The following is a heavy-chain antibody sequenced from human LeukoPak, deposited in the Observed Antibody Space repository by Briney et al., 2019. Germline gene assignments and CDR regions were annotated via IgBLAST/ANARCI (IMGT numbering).Heavy chain of an antibody. D-gene: IGHD5-24*01. Sequence: PGGSLRLSCAVSGLTLSNYGMSWVRQAPGKGVEWVSSISSSSSYIYYADSVKGRFTISRDNAKNSLYLQMNSLRAEDTAVYYCASPPGRDGYNLGYWGQGTLVTVSS. CDR3: ASPPGRDGYNLGY. CDR2: ISSSSSYI. CDR1: GLTLSNYG. J-gene: IGHJ4*02. V-gene: IGHV3-21*01.